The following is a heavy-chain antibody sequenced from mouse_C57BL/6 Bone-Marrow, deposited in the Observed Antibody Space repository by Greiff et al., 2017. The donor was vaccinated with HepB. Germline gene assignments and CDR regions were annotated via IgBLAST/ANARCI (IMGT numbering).Heavy chain of an antibody. CDR3: ASGYYYGSSPFAY. CDR1: GFSLTSYG. V-gene: IGHV2-6*01. D-gene: IGHD1-1*01. Sequence: VQLQQSGPGLVAPSQSLSITCTVSGFSLTSYGVDWVRQSPGKGLEWLGVIWGVGSTNYNSALKSRLSISKDNSKSQVFLKMNSLQTDDTAMYYCASGYYYGSSPFAYWGQGTLVTVSA. CDR2: IWGVGST. J-gene: IGHJ3*01.